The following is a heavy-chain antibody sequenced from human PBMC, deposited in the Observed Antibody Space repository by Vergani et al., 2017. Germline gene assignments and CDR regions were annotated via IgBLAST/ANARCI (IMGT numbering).Heavy chain of an antibody. CDR1: GFTFSSYG. Sequence: QVQLVESGGGMVQPGRSLRLSCAASGFTFSSYGMHWVRQAPGKGLEWVAVIWYDGSNKYYADSVKGRFTISRDNSKNTLYLQMNSLRAEDTAVYYCARDSIAAAQRGYYYYMDVWGKGTTVTVSS. CDR2: IWYDGSNK. V-gene: IGHV3-33*01. CDR3: ARDSIAAAQRGYYYYMDV. D-gene: IGHD6-13*01. J-gene: IGHJ6*03.